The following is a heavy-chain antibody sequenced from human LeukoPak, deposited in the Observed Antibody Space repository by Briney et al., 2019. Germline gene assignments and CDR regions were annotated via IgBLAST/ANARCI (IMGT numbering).Heavy chain of an antibody. CDR2: INHSGST. D-gene: IGHD3-3*01. Sequence: SETLSLTCAVYGGSFSGYYWSWIRQPPGKGLEWIGEINHSGSTNYNPSLKSRVTISVDTSKNQFSLKLSSVTAADTAVYYCARGAYDFWSGYYSYQFDYWGQGTLVTVSS. V-gene: IGHV4-34*01. J-gene: IGHJ4*02. CDR1: GGSFSGYY. CDR3: ARGAYDFWSGYYSYQFDY.